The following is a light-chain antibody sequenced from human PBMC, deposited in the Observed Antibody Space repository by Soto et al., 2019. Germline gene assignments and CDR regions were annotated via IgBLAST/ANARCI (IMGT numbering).Light chain of an antibody. CDR2: EVS. Sequence: QSVLTQPASVSGSPGQSITISCTGTSSDVGAYNYVSWYQQHPGKAPKLMIYEVSNRPSGVSNRFSGSKSGNTASLTISGLQAEDEADYYCSSYTSSSTQVFGTGTRSPS. J-gene: IGLJ1*01. CDR3: SSYTSSSTQV. CDR1: SSDVGAYNY. V-gene: IGLV2-14*01.